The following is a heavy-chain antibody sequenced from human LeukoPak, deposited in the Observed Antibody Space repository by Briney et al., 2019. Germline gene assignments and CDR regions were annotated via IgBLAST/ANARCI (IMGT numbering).Heavy chain of an antibody. V-gene: IGHV3-23*01. CDR3: ARAKAEQGSSGPSARRYFQH. CDR1: GCTFSSYA. J-gene: IGHJ1*01. Sequence: GGSLRLSCAASGCTFSSYAMSWVRQAPGKGLQWVSAISGSGGSTYYADSVKGRFTISRDNSKNTLYLQMNSLRAEDTAVYYCARAKAEQGSSGPSARRYFQHWGQGTLVTVSS. D-gene: IGHD3-22*01. CDR2: ISGSGGST.